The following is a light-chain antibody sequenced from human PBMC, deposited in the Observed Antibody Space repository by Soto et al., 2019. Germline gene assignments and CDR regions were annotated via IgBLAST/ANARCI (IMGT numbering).Light chain of an antibody. CDR1: QSISSW. J-gene: IGKJ1*01. Sequence: DIQMTQSPSTLSASVGDRVTITCRTSQSISSWLAWYQQKPGKAPKLLIYKASSLESGVPSRFSGSGSGTEFTLTISSLQPVDFATYYCQQYNSYSVTFGQGTKVEIK. V-gene: IGKV1-5*03. CDR3: QQYNSYSVT. CDR2: KAS.